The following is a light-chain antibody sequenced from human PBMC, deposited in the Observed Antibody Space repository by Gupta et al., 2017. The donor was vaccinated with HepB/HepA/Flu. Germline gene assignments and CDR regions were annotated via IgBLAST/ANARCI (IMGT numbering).Light chain of an antibody. V-gene: IGKV1-39*01. CDR3: QQSRSMPFT. CDR1: QSISTY. Sequence: MTQTPSSLSASLGDRVTITCLASQSISTYLNWYQYKPGTVPKLLIFAASILQDGVPSRFSGSGSGTVFTLAISSLQPDDVATYFCQQSRSMPFTFGHGTTVDL. J-gene: IGKJ3*01. CDR2: AAS.